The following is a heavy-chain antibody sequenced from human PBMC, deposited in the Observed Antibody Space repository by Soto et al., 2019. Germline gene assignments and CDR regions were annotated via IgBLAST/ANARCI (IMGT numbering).Heavy chain of an antibody. CDR1: GFTFYNFA. CDR3: AKVLFGFTYVKFDY. V-gene: IGHV3-23*01. D-gene: IGHD5-18*01. Sequence: EVQLLESGGGLVQPGGSLRLSCAASGFTFYNFAMSWVRQAPGKGLEWVSGISDSGHSTYYADSARGRFTISRDNSKNTLYLQMNSLRAEDTAVYYCAKVLFGFTYVKFDYWGQGTLVTVSS. J-gene: IGHJ4*02. CDR2: ISDSGHST.